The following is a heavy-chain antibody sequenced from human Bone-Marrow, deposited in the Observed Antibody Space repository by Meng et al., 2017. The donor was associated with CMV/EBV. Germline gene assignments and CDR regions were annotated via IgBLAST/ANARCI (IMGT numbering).Heavy chain of an antibody. CDR2: IHPHRGDT. J-gene: IGHJ3*02. Sequence: ASVKVSCKASGYTFTAHYFHWVRQAPGQGLEWMGWIHPHRGDTNYAQQFQGRVTLTRDTSINTGYMELTRLTSEDTAFYYCAKDLRSAIDGGAFEIWGQGTMVT. V-gene: IGHV1-2*02. D-gene: IGHD3-16*01. CDR1: GYTFTAHY. CDR3: AKDLRSAIDGGAFEI.